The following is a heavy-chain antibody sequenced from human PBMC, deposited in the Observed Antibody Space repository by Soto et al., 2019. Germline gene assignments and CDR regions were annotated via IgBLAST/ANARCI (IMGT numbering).Heavy chain of an antibody. Sequence: EVQLLESGGGLVQPGGSLRLSCAASGFAFSTYAMRWVRQAPGKGPEWVAAVDDGGGTTFYADSVRGRFTISRDNSKNTVYLQMTSLGAGDTALYRCAKHATGSYCVKFDFWGQGTLVTVSS. D-gene: IGHD2-21*02. CDR3: AKHATGSYCVKFDF. V-gene: IGHV3-23*01. CDR2: VDDGGGTT. CDR1: GFAFSTYA. J-gene: IGHJ4*02.